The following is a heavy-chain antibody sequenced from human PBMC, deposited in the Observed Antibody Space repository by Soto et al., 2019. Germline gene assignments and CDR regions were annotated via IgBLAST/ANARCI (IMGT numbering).Heavy chain of an antibody. D-gene: IGHD2-21*02. CDR1: GFAVSPNY. J-gene: IGHJ6*02. CDR3: ARDPRGTCGIDSCSPYYGLDV. Sequence: EVQLVETGGRLIQPGGSLRLSCAASGFAVSPNYMSWVRQAPGQGLEWISVIYSGGNTDYADSVKGRFSISRDDSKNTVYLQMNSLRADDTAVYYCARDPRGTCGIDSCSPYYGLDVWGQGTTVTVSS. CDR2: IYSGGNT. V-gene: IGHV3-53*02.